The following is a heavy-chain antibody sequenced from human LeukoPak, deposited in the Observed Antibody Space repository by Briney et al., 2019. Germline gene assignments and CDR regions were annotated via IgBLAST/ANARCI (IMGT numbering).Heavy chain of an antibody. CDR1: GESFNGYN. J-gene: IGHJ6*02. CDR2: INHSGST. Sequence: SETLSPTCAVYGESFNGYNWNWIRQPPGRGLEWIGEINHSGSTNYNPSLKSRVTLSVDTSKNQFSLKLSSVTAADTAVYYCARWYYGSGRSYYYGMDVWGQGTTVTVSS. D-gene: IGHD3-10*01. CDR3: ARWYYGSGRSYYYGMDV. V-gene: IGHV4-34*01.